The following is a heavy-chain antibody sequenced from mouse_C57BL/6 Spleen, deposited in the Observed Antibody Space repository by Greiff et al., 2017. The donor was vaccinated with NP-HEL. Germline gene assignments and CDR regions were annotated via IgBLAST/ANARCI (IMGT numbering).Heavy chain of an antibody. CDR2: IDPSDSYT. J-gene: IGHJ4*01. D-gene: IGHD2-4*01. CDR3: ARVGLRRDYYAMDY. V-gene: IGHV1-69*01. CDR1: GYTFTSYW. Sequence: QVQLQQPGAELVMPGASVQLSCKASGYTFTSYWMHWVKQRPGQGLEWIGEIDPSDSYTNYNQKFKGKSTLTVDKSSSTAYMQLSSLTSEDSAVYYCARVGLRRDYYAMDYWGQGTSVTVSS.